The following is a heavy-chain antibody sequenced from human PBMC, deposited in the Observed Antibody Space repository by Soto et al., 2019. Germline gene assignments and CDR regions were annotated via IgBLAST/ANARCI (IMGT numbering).Heavy chain of an antibody. V-gene: IGHV3-9*01. Sequence: EVQLVESGGGLVQPGRSLRLSCAASGFTFDDYAMHWVRQAPGKGLEWVSGISWNSGSIGYVDSVKGRFTISRDNAKNSLYLQMISLRGEETALYYCAKGGQLLTEGGGYWGQGTRVTVSS. CDR1: GFTFDDYA. CDR2: ISWNSGSI. J-gene: IGHJ4*02. D-gene: IGHD2-2*01. CDR3: AKGGQLLTEGGGY.